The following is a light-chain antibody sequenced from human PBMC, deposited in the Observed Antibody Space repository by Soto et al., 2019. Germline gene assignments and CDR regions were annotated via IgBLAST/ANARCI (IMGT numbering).Light chain of an antibody. V-gene: IGLV2-14*01. Sequence: QPVLTQPASVSGSPGQSITISCTGTSSDVGAYNFVSWYLQHPGKAPKLLIFEVSNRPSGVSDRFSGSKSGNTASLTISGLQAEDEADYYCSSYTSTSTLVVFGGGTKLTVL. J-gene: IGLJ2*01. CDR2: EVS. CDR1: SSDVGAYNF. CDR3: SSYTSTSTLVV.